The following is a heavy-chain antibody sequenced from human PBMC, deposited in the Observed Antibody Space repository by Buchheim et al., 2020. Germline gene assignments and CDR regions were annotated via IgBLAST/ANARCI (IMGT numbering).Heavy chain of an antibody. CDR1: GFTFSSCT. Sequence: QVQLVESGGGVVQPGRSLRLSCAASGFTFSSCTMHWVRQAPGKGLEWVAVISYDGTNKYYADSVKGRFTILRDNLKNTLYLQMNSLRAEDTALYYCARASSGWYEPSDYWGQGTL. CDR3: ARASSGWYEPSDY. J-gene: IGHJ4*02. V-gene: IGHV3-30-3*01. D-gene: IGHD6-19*01. CDR2: ISYDGTNK.